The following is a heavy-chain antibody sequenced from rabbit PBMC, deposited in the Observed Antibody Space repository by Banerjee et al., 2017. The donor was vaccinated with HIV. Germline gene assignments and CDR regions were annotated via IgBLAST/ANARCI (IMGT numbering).Heavy chain of an antibody. D-gene: IGHD7-1*01. Sequence: QSLEESGGDLVKPGASLTLTCKAPGIDFSSYYYICWVRQAPGKGPEWIACIYNGDGSTYYASWVNGRFTISKSSSTTVTLQMTSLTAADTATYFCARTGYPGYGDVGGYYYGLELWGPGTLVTVS. V-gene: IGHV1S40*01. CDR3: ARTGYPGYGDVGGYYYGLEL. CDR2: IYNGDGST. J-gene: IGHJ6*01. CDR1: GIDFSSYYY.